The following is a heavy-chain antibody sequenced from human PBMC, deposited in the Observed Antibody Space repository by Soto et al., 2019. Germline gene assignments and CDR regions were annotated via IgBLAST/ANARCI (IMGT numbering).Heavy chain of an antibody. Sequence: QVQLQESGPGLVKPSQTLSLTCSVSGDSIRGGGHYWNWIRQFPGKGLEWIGYVYHSGSTHYNPSLRGRLTISLDTSKNQFSLSLISVTAADTALYYCARDSGLAPTVWGYWGHGTQVTVSS. J-gene: IGHJ4*03. V-gene: IGHV4-31*03. CDR3: ARDSGLAPTVWGY. D-gene: IGHD7-27*01. CDR1: GDSIRGGGHY. CDR2: VYHSGST.